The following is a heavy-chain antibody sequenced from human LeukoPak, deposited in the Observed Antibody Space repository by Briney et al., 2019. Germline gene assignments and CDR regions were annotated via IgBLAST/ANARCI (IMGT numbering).Heavy chain of an antibody. V-gene: IGHV3-30*18. D-gene: IGHD6-13*01. Sequence: GGSLRLSCAASGFTFSSYGMHWVRQAPGKGLEWVAVISYDAGKEYYADSVKGRFTISRDNSKDTLYLQVDSLRAEDTAVYYCAKDRSSSWYYIDYWGQGTLVTVSS. CDR2: ISYDAGKE. CDR3: AKDRSSSWYYIDY. CDR1: GFTFSSYG. J-gene: IGHJ4*02.